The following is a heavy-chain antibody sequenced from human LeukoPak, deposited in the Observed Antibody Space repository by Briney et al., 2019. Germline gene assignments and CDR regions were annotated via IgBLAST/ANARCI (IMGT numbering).Heavy chain of an antibody. CDR1: GGSLSTSY. CDR3: ARDEHGDFQGFDY. D-gene: IGHD4-17*01. CDR2: IYYSGST. J-gene: IGHJ4*02. Sequence: LETLSLTCTVSGGSLSTSYWSWIRQPPGKGLEWIGYIYYSGSTNYSPFLKSRATISVDTSKSQFALKMTSVTAADTAVYYCARDEHGDFQGFDYWGQGTRVTVSS. V-gene: IGHV4-59*01.